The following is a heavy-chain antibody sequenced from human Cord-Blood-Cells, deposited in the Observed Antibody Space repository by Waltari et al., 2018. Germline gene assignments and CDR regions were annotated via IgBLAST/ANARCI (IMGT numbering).Heavy chain of an antibody. CDR1: GYSFTLYW. Sequence: EAQLGLSGAELQKPGWTQTIACEGSGYSFTLYWNGWARQIPGKGLEWMGIIYPGDSDSRYRPSFLGQVTISADKSISTAYLQWSSVKASDTAMYYCARHLSVSSGSGSYFDYWGQGTLVTVCS. J-gene: IGHJ4*02. D-gene: IGHD3-10*01. V-gene: IGHV5-51*01. CDR3: ARHLSVSSGSGSYFDY. CDR2: IYPGDSDS.